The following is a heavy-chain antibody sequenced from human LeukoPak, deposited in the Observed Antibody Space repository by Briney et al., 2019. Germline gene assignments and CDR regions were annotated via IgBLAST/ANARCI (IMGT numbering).Heavy chain of an antibody. CDR3: ARDPLNYFDSSGYYLDY. CDR2: ISAYNGNT. J-gene: IGHJ4*02. V-gene: IGHV1-18*01. Sequence: ASVKVSCKASGYTFTSYAINWVRQAPGQGLEWTGWISAYNGNTNYAQKLQGRVTMTTDTSTSTAYMELRSLRSDDTAVYYCARDPLNYFDSSGYYLDYWGQGTLVTVSS. CDR1: GYTFTSYA. D-gene: IGHD3-22*01.